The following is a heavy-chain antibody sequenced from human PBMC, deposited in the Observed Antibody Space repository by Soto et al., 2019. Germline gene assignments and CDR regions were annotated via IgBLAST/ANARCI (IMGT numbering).Heavy chain of an antibody. CDR2: MYNTGST. J-gene: IGHJ4*02. V-gene: IGHV4-59*08. Sequence: SETLSLTCTVSGGSISGYYWSWIRQPPGKGLEWIGYMYNTGSTVYNPSFKSRVTISVDTSKNQFSLKLSSVTAADTAVYYCARPNDSSGYPYYFDYWGQGTLVTVSS. CDR1: GGSISGYY. D-gene: IGHD3-22*01. CDR3: ARPNDSSGYPYYFDY.